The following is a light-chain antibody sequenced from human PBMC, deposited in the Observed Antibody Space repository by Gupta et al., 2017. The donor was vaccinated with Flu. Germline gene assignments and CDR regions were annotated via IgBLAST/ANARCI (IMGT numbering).Light chain of an antibody. J-gene: IGLJ2*01. V-gene: IGLV1-44*01. CDR1: SPNIGSHT. CDR3: AAWDDSLNGYVV. CDR2: NND. Sequence: QSVLIQPPSASGTPGQRVILSCSGSSPNIGSHTVNWYQQLPGTAPKLLIYNNDQRPSGVPARCSGSKSGTSASLAISELQSEDAADYHCAAWDDSLNGYVVFGGGTKLTVL.